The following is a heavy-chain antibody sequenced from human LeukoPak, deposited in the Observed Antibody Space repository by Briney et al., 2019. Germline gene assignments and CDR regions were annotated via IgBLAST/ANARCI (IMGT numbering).Heavy chain of an antibody. CDR1: EFSVGSNY. V-gene: IGHV3-66*01. CDR3: ARDYGSGYLSYFDY. D-gene: IGHD3-22*01. J-gene: IGHJ4*02. CDR2: IYSGGST. Sequence: GGSLRLSCAASEFSVGSNYMTWVRQAPGKGLEWVSLIYSGGSTYYADSVKGRFTISRDNSKNTLYLQMNSLRAEDTAVYYCARDYGSGYLSYFDYWGQGTLVTVSS.